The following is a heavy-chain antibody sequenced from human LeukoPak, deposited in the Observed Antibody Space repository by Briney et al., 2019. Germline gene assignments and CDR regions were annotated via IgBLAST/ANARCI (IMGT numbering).Heavy chain of an antibody. V-gene: IGHV3-23*01. CDR1: GFTLSSYA. J-gene: IGHJ4*02. CDR2: ISGSGGST. D-gene: IGHD4-17*01. CDR3: ANPYGDYDFDY. Sequence: GGSLRLSCAASGFTLSSYAMSWVRHAPGKGLEWVSAISGSGGSTYYADSVKGRFTISRDNSKNTLYLQMNSLRAEDTAVYYCANPYGDYDFDYWGQGTLVTVSS.